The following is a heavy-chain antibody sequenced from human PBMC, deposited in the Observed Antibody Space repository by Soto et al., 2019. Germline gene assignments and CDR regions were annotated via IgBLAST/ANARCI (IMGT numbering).Heavy chain of an antibody. Sequence: GGSLRLSCAASGFTFNNYVMNLVRQAPGKGLECVSAISGNGAITYYADSVKGRFTISRDNSRNTLYLQMNSLRAEDTAVYYCASKLSSGWYFYFDYWGQGALVTVSS. V-gene: IGHV3-23*01. CDR2: ISGNGAIT. J-gene: IGHJ4*02. D-gene: IGHD6-19*01. CDR3: ASKLSSGWYFYFDY. CDR1: GFTFNNYV.